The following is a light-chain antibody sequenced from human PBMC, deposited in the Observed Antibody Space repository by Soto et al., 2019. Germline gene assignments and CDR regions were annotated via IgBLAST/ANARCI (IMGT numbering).Light chain of an antibody. CDR2: DAS. J-gene: IGKJ1*01. V-gene: IGKV3-11*01. CDR3: QQYNNWPPWT. Sequence: PGERATLSCRASRSVSSYLAWYQQKPGQAPRLLIHDASNRATGIPARFSGSGSGTDFSLTISSLEPEDFAVYYCQQYNNWPPWTFGPGTKVDIK. CDR1: RSVSSY.